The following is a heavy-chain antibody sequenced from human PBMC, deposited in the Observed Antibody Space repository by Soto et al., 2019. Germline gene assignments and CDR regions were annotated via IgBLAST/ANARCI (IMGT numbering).Heavy chain of an antibody. J-gene: IGHJ5*02. CDR2: IKSDGTT. V-gene: IGHV3-23*01. CDR3: AGDVGSSGSTRWFDT. Sequence: GGSLSLSCAASGFIINNYAMNWVRQAPGEGLEWVSGIKSDGTTYYADSVKGRCTISSDESKSTLYLQVNSLRADDTATYYCAGDVGSSGSTRWFDTWGQGTLVTVSS. D-gene: IGHD3-10*01. CDR1: GFIINNYA.